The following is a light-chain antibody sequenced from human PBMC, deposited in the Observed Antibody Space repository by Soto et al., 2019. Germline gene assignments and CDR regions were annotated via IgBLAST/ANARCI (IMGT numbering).Light chain of an antibody. CDR2: DVN. Sequence: QSVLTQPRSVSGSPGQSVTISCTGTSSDVGGYNYVSWYRQHPGKAPKLLIYDVNKRPSGVPDRFSGSKSGNTASLTISGLQAEDEAFYYCAAWDYSLSAYVFGTGTKVTVL. CDR3: AAWDYSLSAYV. CDR1: SSDVGGYNY. J-gene: IGLJ1*01. V-gene: IGLV2-11*01.